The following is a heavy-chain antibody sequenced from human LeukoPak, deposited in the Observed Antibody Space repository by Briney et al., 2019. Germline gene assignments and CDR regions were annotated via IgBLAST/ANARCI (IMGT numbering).Heavy chain of an antibody. CDR3: ARGYCSGGSCYYIDY. D-gene: IGHD2-15*01. V-gene: IGHV4-59*01. CDR2: IYYSGST. J-gene: IGHJ4*02. Sequence: SETLSLTCTVSGGSISSYYWSWIRQPPGKGLEWFGYIYYSGSTNFNPSLKSRVTISVDTSKNQFSLKLSAVTAADTAVYYCARGYCSGGSCYYIDYWGQGTLVTVSS. CDR1: GGSISSYY.